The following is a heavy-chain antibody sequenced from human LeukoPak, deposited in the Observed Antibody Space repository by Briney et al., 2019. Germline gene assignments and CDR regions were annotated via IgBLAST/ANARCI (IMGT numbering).Heavy chain of an antibody. CDR2: IYTSGST. Sequence: SETLSLTCTVSGGSISSSSYYWGWIRHPPGKGLEWIGRIYTSGSTNYNPSLKSRVTMSVDTSKNQFSLKLSSVTAADTAVYYCARGWFLDPKGEGPKDAFDIWGQGTMVTVSS. D-gene: IGHD3/OR15-3a*01. CDR3: ARGWFLDPKGEGPKDAFDI. V-gene: IGHV4-61*05. CDR1: GGSISSSSYY. J-gene: IGHJ3*02.